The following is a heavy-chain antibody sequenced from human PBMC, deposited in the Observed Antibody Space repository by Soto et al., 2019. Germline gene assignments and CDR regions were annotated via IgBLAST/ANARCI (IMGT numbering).Heavy chain of an antibody. D-gene: IGHD3-9*01. Sequence: PGGSLRLSCVASGSRFSSYAMNWVRQAPGNGLEWVSSLTWNSAIVYYEDSVKGRFTVSRDNSKNTLYLQMNSLRAEDTAVYYCAKDAGLGKFDPWGQGPLVTVSS. V-gene: IGHV3-23*01. J-gene: IGHJ5*02. CDR2: LTWNSAIV. CDR1: GSRFSSYA. CDR3: AKDAGLGKFDP.